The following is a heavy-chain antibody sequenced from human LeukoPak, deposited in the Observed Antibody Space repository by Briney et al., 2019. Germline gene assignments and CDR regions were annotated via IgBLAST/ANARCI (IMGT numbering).Heavy chain of an antibody. CDR2: IYYSGST. CDR1: GGSISSHY. J-gene: IGHJ4*02. V-gene: IGHV4-59*11. CDR3: ARPRYCSGGSCYSAFDY. D-gene: IGHD2-15*01. Sequence: SETLSLTCTVSGGSISSHYWSWIRQPPGKGLEWIGYIYYSGSTNYNPSLKSRVTISVDTSKNQFSLKLSSVTAADTAVYYCARPRYCSGGSCYSAFDYWGQGTLVTVSS.